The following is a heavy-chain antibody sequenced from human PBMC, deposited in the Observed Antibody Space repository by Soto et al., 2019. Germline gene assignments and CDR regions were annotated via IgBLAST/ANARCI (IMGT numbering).Heavy chain of an antibody. J-gene: IGHJ3*02. CDR3: ARDRLVERPGAFDI. CDR2: ISYDGSNK. CDR1: GFTFSSYA. D-gene: IGHD1-1*01. Sequence: GGSLRLSCAASGFTFSSYAMHWVRQAPGKGLEWVAVISYDGSNKYYADSVKGRFTISRDNSKNTLYLQMNSLRAEDTAVYYYARDRLVERPGAFDIWGQGTMVTVSS. V-gene: IGHV3-30-3*01.